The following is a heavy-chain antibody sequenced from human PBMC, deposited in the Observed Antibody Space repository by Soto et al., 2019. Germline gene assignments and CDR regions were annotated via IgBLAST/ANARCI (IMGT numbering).Heavy chain of an antibody. J-gene: IGHJ4*02. CDR3: ARRGSSSWYGY. V-gene: IGHV4-39*01. CDR2: IYYSGST. D-gene: IGHD6-13*01. Sequence: SETMSLTCAVSGGSISSSNGWSWVRQPPGKGLEWIGSIYYSGSTYYNPSLKSRVTISVDTSKNQFSLKLSSVTAADTAVYYCARRGSSSWYGYWGQGTLVTVSS. CDR1: GGSISSSNG.